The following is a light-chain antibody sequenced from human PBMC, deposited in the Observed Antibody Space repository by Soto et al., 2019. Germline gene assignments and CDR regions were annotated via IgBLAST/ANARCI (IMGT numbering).Light chain of an antibody. V-gene: IGKV1-9*01. CDR1: QGISSY. CDR3: QQHNSYPLT. Sequence: DIQLTQSPSSLSASVGDRVTITCRASQGISSYLAWYQQKPGQAPKLLIYAASTLQTGIPSRFSGSGSGTDFTLTISTLQPEDFATYYCQQHNSYPLTFGGGTKVELK. CDR2: AAS. J-gene: IGKJ4*01.